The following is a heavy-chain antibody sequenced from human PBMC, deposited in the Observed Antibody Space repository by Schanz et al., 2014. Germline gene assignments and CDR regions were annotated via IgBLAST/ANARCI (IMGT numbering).Heavy chain of an antibody. CDR1: GFLFSDYW. D-gene: IGHD3-10*01. Sequence: VQLVESYFFFFPPLGSLRLSCEGSGFLFSDYWMGWVRQAPGKGLEWVAFIRSDGSNENYADSVRGRFTISRDNSKNTLYLQMNSLRDEDTAVYYCAREGERKGMLPYYFDYWGQGALVTVSS. V-gene: IGHV3-30*02. CDR2: IRSDGSNE. CDR3: AREGERKGMLPYYFDY. J-gene: IGHJ4*02.